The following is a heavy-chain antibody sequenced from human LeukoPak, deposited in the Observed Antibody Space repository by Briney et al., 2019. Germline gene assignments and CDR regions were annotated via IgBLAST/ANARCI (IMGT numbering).Heavy chain of an antibody. V-gene: IGHV3-53*01. CDR1: GFTVSSNY. Sequence: PGGSLRLSCAASGFTVSSNYMSWVRQAPGKGLEWVSIIYSGGSTYYADSVKGRFTISRDTSKNTLYLQMNSLRVEDTAVYYCAKNFGGAILNWFDPWGQGTLVTVSS. CDR2: IYSGGST. CDR3: AKNFGGAILNWFDP. D-gene: IGHD3-16*01. J-gene: IGHJ5*02.